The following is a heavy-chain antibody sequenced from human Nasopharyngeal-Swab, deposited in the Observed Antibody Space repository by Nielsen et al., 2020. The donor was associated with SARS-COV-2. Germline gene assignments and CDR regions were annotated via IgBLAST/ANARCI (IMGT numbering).Heavy chain of an antibody. V-gene: IGHV4-34*01. D-gene: IGHD2-2*01. Sequence: VRQMPGKGLEWIGEVSQGGGTNYNPSPKNRVTISVATSKNQFSLKLSSVTAAETAVYYCARGGAGVVPSPVLGLGPYYSYYYMDVWGKGTTVTVSS. CDR3: ARGGAGVVPSPVLGLGPYYSYYYMDV. CDR2: VSQGGGT. J-gene: IGHJ6*03.